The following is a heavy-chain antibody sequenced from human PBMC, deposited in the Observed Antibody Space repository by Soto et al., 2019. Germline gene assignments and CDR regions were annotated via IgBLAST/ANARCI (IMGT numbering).Heavy chain of an antibody. CDR1: GFTFSSYS. CDR3: ARDRAVDGQWLLWNSNGFFDY. V-gene: IGHV3-21*01. J-gene: IGHJ4*02. CDR2: ISSSSSYI. Sequence: GGSLRLSCAASGFTFSSYSMNWVRQAPGKGLEWVSSISSSSSYIYYADSVKGRFTISRDNAKNSLYLQMNSLRAEDTAVYYCARDRAVDGQWLLWNSNGFFDYWGQGTLVTVSS. D-gene: IGHD6-19*01.